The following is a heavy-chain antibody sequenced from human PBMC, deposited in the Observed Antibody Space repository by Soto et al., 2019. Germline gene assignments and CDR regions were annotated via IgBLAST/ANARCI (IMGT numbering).Heavy chain of an antibody. CDR1: GYTLTELS. V-gene: IGHV1-24*01. J-gene: IGHJ3*02. D-gene: IGHD4-4*01. CDR3: ATEAAYSTAFDT. Sequence: AASVKVSCKVSGYTLTELSMHWVRQAPGKGLEWMGGFDPEDGETIYAQKFQGRVTMTEDTSTDTAYMELSSLRSEDTAVYYCATEAAYSTAFDTWGQGTMVTVSS. CDR2: FDPEDGET.